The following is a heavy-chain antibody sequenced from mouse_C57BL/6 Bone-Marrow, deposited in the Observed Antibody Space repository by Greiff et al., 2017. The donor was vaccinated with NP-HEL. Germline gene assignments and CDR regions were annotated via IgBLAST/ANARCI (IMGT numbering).Heavy chain of an antibody. CDR3: AITTVVATDYAMDY. D-gene: IGHD1-1*01. Sequence: EVQVVESGGGLVKPGGSLKLSCAASGFTFSSYAMSWVRQTPEKRLEWVATISDGGSYTYYPDTVKGRFTISRDNAKNNLYLQMSHLKSEDTAMYYCAITTVVATDYAMDYWGQGTSVTVSS. CDR2: ISDGGSYT. V-gene: IGHV5-4*01. CDR1: GFTFSSYA. J-gene: IGHJ4*01.